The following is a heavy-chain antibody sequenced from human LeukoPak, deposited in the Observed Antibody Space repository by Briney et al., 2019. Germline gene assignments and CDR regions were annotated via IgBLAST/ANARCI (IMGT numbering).Heavy chain of an antibody. CDR1: GYTFTSYY. V-gene: IGHV1-46*01. D-gene: IGHD2-15*01. J-gene: IGHJ4*02. Sequence: ASVKVSCKASGYTFTSYYMHWVRQAPGQGLEWMGIINPSGGSTSYAQKFQGRVTMTRDTSTSTVYMELSSLRSEDTAVYYCARAFCSGGSCYSYYLDYWGQGTLVTVSS. CDR2: INPSGGST. CDR3: ARAFCSGGSCYSYYLDY.